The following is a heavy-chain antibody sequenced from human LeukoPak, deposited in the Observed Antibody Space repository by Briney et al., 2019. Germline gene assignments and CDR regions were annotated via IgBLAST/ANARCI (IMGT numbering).Heavy chain of an antibody. J-gene: IGHJ6*04. V-gene: IGHV3-30*18. D-gene: IGHD7-27*01. Sequence: SGGSLRLSCAASGFTFSSYGMHWVRQAPGKGLEWVAVISYDGSNKYYADSVKGRFTISRDNSKNTLYLQMNSLRAEDTAVYYCAKTINWGRNYYYGMDVWGKGTTVTVSS. CDR2: ISYDGSNK. CDR1: GFTFSSYG. CDR3: AKTINWGRNYYYGMDV.